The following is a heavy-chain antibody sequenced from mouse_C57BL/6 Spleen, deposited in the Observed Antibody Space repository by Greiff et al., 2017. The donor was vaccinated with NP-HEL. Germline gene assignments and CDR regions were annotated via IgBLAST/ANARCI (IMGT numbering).Heavy chain of an antibody. D-gene: IGHD1-1*01. CDR1: GFSLTSYG. V-gene: IGHV2-2*01. J-gene: IGHJ2*01. CDR2: IWSGGST. CDR3: ARNSHYYGSSYFDY. Sequence: VQLQQSGPGLVQPSQSLSITCTVSGFSLTSYGVHWVRQSPGKGLEWLGVIWSGGSTDYNAAFISRLSLSKDTSKSQVFFKMNSLQADDTAIYYCARNSHYYGSSYFDYWGQGTTLTVSS.